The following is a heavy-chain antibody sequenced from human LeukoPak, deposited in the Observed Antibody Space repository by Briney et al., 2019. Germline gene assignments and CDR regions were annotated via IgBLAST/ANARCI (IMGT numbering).Heavy chain of an antibody. D-gene: IGHD6-19*01. J-gene: IGHJ4*02. Sequence: SETLSLTCTVSGDSISINYNWGWIRQPPGKGLEWIGSIFYSGATNYSPSLKSRVTISVDTSKNQFSLKLSSMTAADTAVYYCVRHRQWLLFPDYWGQGTLVTVSS. CDR1: GDSISINYN. CDR2: IFYSGAT. CDR3: VRHRQWLLFPDY. V-gene: IGHV4-39*01.